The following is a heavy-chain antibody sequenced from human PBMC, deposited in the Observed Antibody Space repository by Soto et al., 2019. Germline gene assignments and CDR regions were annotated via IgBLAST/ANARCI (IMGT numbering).Heavy chain of an antibody. CDR1: GFIFGHYA. CDR2: IRGKAYGGTT. J-gene: IGHJ4*02. D-gene: IGHD1-26*01. Sequence: QPGGSLRLSCTASGFIFGHYALSWVRQAPGKGLEWLGFIRGKAYGGTTEYAASVRDRFTISRDDSKSIAYLQMSSLKTEDTAVYYCTVYSGRYDLNYLDYWGQGTLVTVSS. CDR3: TVYSGRYDLNYLDY. V-gene: IGHV3-49*04.